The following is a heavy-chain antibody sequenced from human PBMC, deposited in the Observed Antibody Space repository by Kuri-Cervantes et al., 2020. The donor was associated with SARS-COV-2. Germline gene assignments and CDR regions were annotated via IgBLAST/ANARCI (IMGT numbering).Heavy chain of an antibody. Sequence: GGSLRLSCAASGFSFSSYAMTWVRQAPGKGLDWVSLISGSGESTYYADSVKGRFTISRDNSKNTLYLQMNSLRAEDTAVYYCAREALTTVIDYWGQGTLVTVSS. V-gene: IGHV3-23*01. D-gene: IGHD4-17*01. CDR3: AREALTTVIDY. J-gene: IGHJ4*02. CDR1: GFSFSSYA. CDR2: ISGSGEST.